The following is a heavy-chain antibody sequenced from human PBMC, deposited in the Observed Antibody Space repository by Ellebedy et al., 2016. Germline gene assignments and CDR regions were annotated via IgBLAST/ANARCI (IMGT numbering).Heavy chain of an antibody. CDR2: ISDTGSST. V-gene: IGHV3-23*01. CDR1: GFTLSSYA. D-gene: IGHD3-10*01. CDR3: ARSQWFRDFFQRGVVWFES. J-gene: IGHJ5*01. Sequence: GGSLRLSCAASGFTLSSYAMSWVRQAPGKGLEWVSAISDTGSSTYYADSVMGRFTISRDKSKNTVYLQMNSLRAEDMAIYYCARSQWFRDFFQRGVVWFESWGQGTLVTVSS.